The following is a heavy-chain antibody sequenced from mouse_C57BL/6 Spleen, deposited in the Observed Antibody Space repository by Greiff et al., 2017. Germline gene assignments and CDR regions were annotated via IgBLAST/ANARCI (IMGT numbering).Heavy chain of an antibody. Sequence: EVHLVESGGDLVKPGGSLKLSCAASGFTFSSYGMSWVRQTPDKRLEWVATISSGGSYTYYPDSVKGRFTISRDNAKNTLYLQMSSLKSEDTAMYYCARHEGGYFDYFDYWGEGTTLTVSS. D-gene: IGHD3-1*01. V-gene: IGHV5-6*01. J-gene: IGHJ2*01. CDR3: ARHEGGYFDYFDY. CDR2: ISSGGSYT. CDR1: GFTFSSYG.